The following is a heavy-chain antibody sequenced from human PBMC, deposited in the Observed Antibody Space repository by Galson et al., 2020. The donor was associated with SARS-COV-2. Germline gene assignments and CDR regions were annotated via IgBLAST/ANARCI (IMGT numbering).Heavy chain of an antibody. J-gene: IGHJ6*01. D-gene: IGHD1-1*01. CDR2: IRPYDGNT. CDR3: ARHTWNDVTYYYVMDV. V-gene: IGHV1-18*01. CDR1: GYTFTNYG. Sequence: GASVKVSCKTFGYTFTNYGISWVRQAPGQGLEWMGWIRPYDGNTNYAQSLQGRMTMTTDTSTNTAYMDLRSLRSDDTAVYYCARHTWNDVTYYYVMDVWGHGTMVTVSS.